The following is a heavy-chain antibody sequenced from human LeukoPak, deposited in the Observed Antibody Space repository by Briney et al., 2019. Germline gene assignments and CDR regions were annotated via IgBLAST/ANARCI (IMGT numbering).Heavy chain of an antibody. D-gene: IGHD6-19*01. J-gene: IGHJ3*02. CDR2: ITWDSSGI. CDR1: GFTFDDYS. CDR3: AKSAGYSSGGVFDI. V-gene: IGHV3-9*03. Sequence: GRSLRLSCAASGFTFDDYSMHWVRQIPGKGLEWVSGITWDSSGIGYADSVKGRFTISRDNAKNALHLQMNSLRAEDMALYYCAKSAGYSSGGVFDIWGQGTMVTVSS.